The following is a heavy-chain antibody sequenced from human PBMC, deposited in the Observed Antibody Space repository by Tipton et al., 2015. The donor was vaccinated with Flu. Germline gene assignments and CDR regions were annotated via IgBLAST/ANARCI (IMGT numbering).Heavy chain of an antibody. J-gene: IGHJ4*02. CDR2: IFSSGNT. Sequence: TLSLTCTVSGGSVSSDVYSWNWIRHLPGKGLEWIGYIFSSGNTYYNPSLRSRVIISLYTSQNLFSLSLSSVTAADTAVYYCARDPSLGMPDYFDSWGQGILVTASS. CDR3: ARDPSLGMPDYFDS. CDR1: GGSVSSDVYS. V-gene: IGHV4-31*03. D-gene: IGHD2-2*01.